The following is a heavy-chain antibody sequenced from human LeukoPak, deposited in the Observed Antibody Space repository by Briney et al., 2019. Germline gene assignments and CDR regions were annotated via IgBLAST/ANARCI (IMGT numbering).Heavy chain of an antibody. V-gene: IGHV5-10-1*01. CDR3: ARQPRYCSGGSCSLFDYFDY. Sequence: GESLRISCKGSGYSFTSYCITWVRQMPGKGLEWMGRIDPSDSYTNYNPSFQGHVTISADKSISTGYLQWSSLKASDTAMYYCARQPRYCSGGSCSLFDYFDYWGQGTLVTVSS. CDR2: IDPSDSYT. CDR1: GYSFTSYC. D-gene: IGHD2-15*01. J-gene: IGHJ4*02.